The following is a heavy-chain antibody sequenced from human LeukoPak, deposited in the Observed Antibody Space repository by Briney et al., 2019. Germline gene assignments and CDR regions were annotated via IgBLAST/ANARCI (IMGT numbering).Heavy chain of an antibody. CDR2: ISGSGGST. V-gene: IGHV3-23*01. CDR3: VGDPPNSGYAFQV. CDR1: GFTFSSYA. J-gene: IGHJ3*01. Sequence: QPGGSLRLSCAASGFTFSSYAMSWVRQAPGKGLEWVSAISGSGGSTYYADSVKGRFTISRDNSKNMVYLQMNSLRAEDTALYYCVGDPPNSGYAFQVWGHGTVVTVSS. D-gene: IGHD3-22*01.